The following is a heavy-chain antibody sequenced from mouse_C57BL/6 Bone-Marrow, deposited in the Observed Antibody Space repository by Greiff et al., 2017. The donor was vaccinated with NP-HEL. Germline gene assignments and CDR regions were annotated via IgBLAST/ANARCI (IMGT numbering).Heavy chain of an antibody. CDR2: IYPGNSDT. CDR1: GYTFTSYW. V-gene: IGHV1-5*01. CDR3: TRSGTGTRGGYFDY. D-gene: IGHD4-1*01. J-gene: IGHJ2*01. Sequence: VQLQQSGTVLARPGASVKMSCKTSGYTFTSYWMHWVKQRPGQGLEWIGAIYPGNSDTRSNQKFKGKAKMTAVTAASTAYMELSSLTNEDSAVYYCTRSGTGTRGGYFDYWGQGTTLTVSS.